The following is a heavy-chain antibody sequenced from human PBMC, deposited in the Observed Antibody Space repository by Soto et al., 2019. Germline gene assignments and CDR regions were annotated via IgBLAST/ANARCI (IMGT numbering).Heavy chain of an antibody. CDR1: GFTFTNYA. V-gene: IGHV3-23*01. CDR3: AMDTLYYASGPCPGH. CDR2: ISGSGSGAATFYP. Sequence: PGGSLRLSCAASGFTFTNYAMSWVRQAPGKGLEWVSTISGSGSGAATFYPSYADSVKGRFTISRDYSKNTVSLQMNSMRAEDTALYYCAMDTLYYASGPCPGHWGQGTLVTVSS. D-gene: IGHD3-10*01. J-gene: IGHJ4*02.